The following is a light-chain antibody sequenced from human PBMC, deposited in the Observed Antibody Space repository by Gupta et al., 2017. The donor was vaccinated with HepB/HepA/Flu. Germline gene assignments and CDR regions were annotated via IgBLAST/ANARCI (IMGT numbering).Light chain of an antibody. J-gene: IGKJ2*04. CDR2: DAS. Sequence: DIQMTQSPSSLSASVGDRVTITCQASQDISNYLNWYQQKPGKAPKLLIYDASNLETGVPSRFSGSGYGTDFTFTISSLQPEDIATYYCQQYDNLPMCSFGQGTKLEIK. CDR1: QDISNY. CDR3: QQYDNLPMCS. V-gene: IGKV1-33*01.